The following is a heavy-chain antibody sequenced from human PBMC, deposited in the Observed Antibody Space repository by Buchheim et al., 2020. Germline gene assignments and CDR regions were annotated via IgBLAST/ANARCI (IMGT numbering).Heavy chain of an antibody. D-gene: IGHD3-3*01. CDR3: ARELRFLEWLPRENWFDP. CDR2: IYYSGST. Sequence: QVQLQESGPGLVKPSETLSLTCTVSGGSISSYYWSWIRQPPGKGLEWIGDIYYSGSTNYNPSLKSRVTISVDTSKNQFSLKLSSVAAADTAVYYCARELRFLEWLPRENWFDPWGQGIL. V-gene: IGHV4-59*01. J-gene: IGHJ5*02. CDR1: GGSISSYY.